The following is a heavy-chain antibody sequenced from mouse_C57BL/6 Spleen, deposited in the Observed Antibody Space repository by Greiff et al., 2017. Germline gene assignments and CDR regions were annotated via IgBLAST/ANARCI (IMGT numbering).Heavy chain of an antibody. CDR2: IDPENGDT. V-gene: IGHV14-4*01. Sequence: EVKLMESGAELVRPGASVKLSCTASGFNIKDDYMHWVKQRPEQGLEWIGWIDPENGDTEYASKFQGKATITADTSSNTAYLQLSSLTAEDTAVYYCTPGLRLQFAYWGQGILVTVSA. J-gene: IGHJ3*01. CDR1: GFNIKDDY. CDR3: TPGLRLQFAY. D-gene: IGHD3-2*02.